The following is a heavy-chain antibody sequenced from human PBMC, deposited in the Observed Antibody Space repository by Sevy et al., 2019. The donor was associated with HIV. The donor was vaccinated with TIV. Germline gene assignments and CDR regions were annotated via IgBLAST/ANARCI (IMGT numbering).Heavy chain of an antibody. Sequence: GGSLRLSCAASGFTFSDHYMEWVRQAPGKGLEWVGRIRNKPDSYTTEYAASVTGRFTISRDDSKNSLYLLMDSLKTEDTAVYYCATYAGIAAAGRVFDYWGQGTLVTVSS. J-gene: IGHJ4*02. CDR1: GFTFSDHY. V-gene: IGHV3-72*01. CDR3: ATYAGIAAAGRVFDY. D-gene: IGHD6-13*01. CDR2: IRNKPDSYTT.